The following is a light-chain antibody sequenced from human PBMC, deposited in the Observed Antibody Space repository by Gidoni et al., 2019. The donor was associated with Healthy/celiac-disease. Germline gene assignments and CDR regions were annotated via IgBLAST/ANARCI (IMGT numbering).Light chain of an antibody. CDR3: QQRSNWPRAT. CDR2: DAS. CDR1: QSVSSY. V-gene: IGKV3-11*01. J-gene: IGKJ4*01. Sequence: EIVLTQSPATLSLSPGERATLSCRDSQSVSSYLAWYQQKPGQAPRLLIYDASNRATGIPARFSGSGSGTDFTLTISSLEPEDFAVYYCQQRSNWPRATFGGXTKVEIK.